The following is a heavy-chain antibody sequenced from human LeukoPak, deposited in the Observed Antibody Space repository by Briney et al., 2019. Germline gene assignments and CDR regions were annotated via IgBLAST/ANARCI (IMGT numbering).Heavy chain of an antibody. CDR1: GDSISSYY. D-gene: IGHD3-22*01. CDR3: AREAEDSSGYYSY. V-gene: IGHV4-59*01. J-gene: IGHJ4*02. Sequence: SETLSLTCTVSGDSISSYYWSWIRKPPGKGLEWIGYIYYSGSTNYNPSLKSRVTISVDTSKNQFSLKLSSVTAADTAVYYCAREAEDSSGYYSYWGQGTLVTVSS. CDR2: IYYSGST.